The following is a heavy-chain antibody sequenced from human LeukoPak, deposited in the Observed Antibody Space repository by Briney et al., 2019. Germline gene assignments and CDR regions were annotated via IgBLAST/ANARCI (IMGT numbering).Heavy chain of an antibody. CDR3: AREGGLYSSSSSWGLFDY. CDR2: ISAYNGNT. V-gene: IGHV1-18*01. J-gene: IGHJ4*02. CDR1: GYTFISYG. D-gene: IGHD6-6*01. Sequence: ASVKVSCKASGYTFISYGISWVRQAPGQGLEWMGWISAYNGNTNYAQKLQGRVTMTTDTSTSTAYMELRSLRSDDTAVYYCAREGGLYSSSSSWGLFDYWGQGTLVTVSS.